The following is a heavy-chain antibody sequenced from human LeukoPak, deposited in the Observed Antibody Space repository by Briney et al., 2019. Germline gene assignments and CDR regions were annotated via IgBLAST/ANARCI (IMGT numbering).Heavy chain of an antibody. CDR2: INPNTGAT. D-gene: IGHD5-24*01. J-gene: IGHJ4*02. CDR1: GYTFIGNC. V-gene: IGHV1-2*02. Sequence: GASVKVSCKASGYTFIGNCIHWVRQAPGQGLEWMGWINPNTGATNYAQMFQGRVTMTRDTSISIGYMDLTRLTSDDSAVYYCAREEMDSNSLDHRGKGTLVTVSS. CDR3: AREEMDSNSLDH.